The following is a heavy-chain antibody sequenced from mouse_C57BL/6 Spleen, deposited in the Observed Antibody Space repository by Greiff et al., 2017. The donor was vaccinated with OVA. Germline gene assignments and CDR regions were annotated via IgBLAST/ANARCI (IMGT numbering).Heavy chain of an antibody. CDR2: IDPNSGGT. J-gene: IGHJ3*01. V-gene: IGHV1-72*01. CDR1: GYTFNSYW. CDR3: VLYYYYDVGVAY. Sequence: QVQLQQPGAELVKPGASVKLSCKASGYTFNSYWMHWVKQRPGRGLEWIGRIDPNSGGTKYNEKFKSQTTLTVDKPSSTAYMQLSSLTSEDSAVYYCVLYYYYDVGVAYWGQGTLVTVSA. D-gene: IGHD2-4*01.